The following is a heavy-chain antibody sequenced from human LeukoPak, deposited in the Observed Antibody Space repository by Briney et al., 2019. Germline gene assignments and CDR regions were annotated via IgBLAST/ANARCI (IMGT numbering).Heavy chain of an antibody. D-gene: IGHD4-11*01. CDR2: ISSSSSYI. J-gene: IGHJ6*02. CDR3: ARDSNYGYYYYYGMDV. CDR1: GFTFSSYS. Sequence: GGSLGLSCAASGFTFSSYSMNWVRQAPGKGLEWVSSISSSSSYIYYADSVKGRFTISRDNAKNSLYLQMNSLRAEDTAVYYCARDSNYGYYYYYGMDVWGQGTTVTVSS. V-gene: IGHV3-21*01.